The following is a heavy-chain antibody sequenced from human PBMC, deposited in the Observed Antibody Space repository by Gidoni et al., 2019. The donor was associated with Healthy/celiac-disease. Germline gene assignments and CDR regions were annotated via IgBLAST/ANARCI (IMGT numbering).Heavy chain of an antibody. CDR2: IYYSGST. CDR1: GGSISSSSYY. D-gene: IGHD3-3*01. Sequence: QLQLQESGPGLVKPSETLSLTCTVSGGSISSSSYYWGWIHQPPGKGLEWIGSIYYSGSTYYNPSLKSRVTISVDTSKNQFSLKLSSVTAADTAVYYCARTTLRFLEWLSDYWGQGTPVTVSS. CDR3: ARTTLRFLEWLSDY. V-gene: IGHV4-39*01. J-gene: IGHJ4*02.